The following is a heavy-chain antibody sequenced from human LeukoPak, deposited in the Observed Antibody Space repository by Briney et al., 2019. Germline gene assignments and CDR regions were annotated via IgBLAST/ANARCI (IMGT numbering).Heavy chain of an antibody. CDR2: IIPIFGTA. CDR3: ASLVSSAAGAFDI. D-gene: IGHD6-13*01. J-gene: IGHJ3*02. V-gene: IGHV1-69*01. CDR1: GGTFSSYA. Sequence: ASVKVSCKASGGTFSSYAISWVRQAPGQGLEWMGGIIPIFGTANYAQKFQGRVTITADESTSTAYMELSSLRSEDSAVYYCASLVSSAAGAFDIWGQGTTVTVSS.